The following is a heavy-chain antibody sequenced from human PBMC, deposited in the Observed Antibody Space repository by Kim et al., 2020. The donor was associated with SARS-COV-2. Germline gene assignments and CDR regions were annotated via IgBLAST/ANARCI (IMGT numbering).Heavy chain of an antibody. V-gene: IGHV1-69*13. D-gene: IGHD3-22*01. Sequence: SVKVSCKASGGTFSSYAISWVRQAPGQGLEWMGGIIPIFGTANYAQKFQGRVTITADESTSTAYMELSSLRSEDTAVYYCATPKGYYDSSGYAFDYWGQGTLVTVSS. CDR3: ATPKGYYDSSGYAFDY. CDR2: IIPIFGTA. J-gene: IGHJ4*02. CDR1: GGTFSSYA.